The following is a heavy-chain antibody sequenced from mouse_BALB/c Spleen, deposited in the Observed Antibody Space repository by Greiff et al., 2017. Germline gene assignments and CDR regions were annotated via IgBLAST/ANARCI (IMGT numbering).Heavy chain of an antibody. CDR1: GFNIKDTY. CDR2: IDPANGNT. J-gene: IGHJ4*01. D-gene: IGHD2-2*01. V-gene: IGHV14-3*02. CDR3: AREGDLLWLRRGGSDYAMDY. Sequence: EVQLQQSGAELVKPGASVKLSCTASGFNIKDTYMHWVKQRPEQGLEWIGRIDPANGNTKYDPKFQGKATITADTSSNTAYLQLSSLTSEDTAVYYCAREGDLLWLRRGGSDYAMDYWGQGTSVTVAS.